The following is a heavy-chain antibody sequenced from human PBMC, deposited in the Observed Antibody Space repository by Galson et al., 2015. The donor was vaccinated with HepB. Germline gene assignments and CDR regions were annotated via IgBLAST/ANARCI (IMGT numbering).Heavy chain of an antibody. CDR1: GFIFDDYS. J-gene: IGHJ5*02. D-gene: IGHD2-15*01. CDR2: INWNSARV. Sequence: SLRLSCAASGFIFDDYSMHWVRQIPGKGPEWVSGINWNSARVDYAGSVKGRFTISRDKNSLFLQMNSLRPEDTALYYCAKEDGGFNFDPWGQGTLVTVSS. CDR3: AKEDGGFNFDP. V-gene: IGHV3-9*01.